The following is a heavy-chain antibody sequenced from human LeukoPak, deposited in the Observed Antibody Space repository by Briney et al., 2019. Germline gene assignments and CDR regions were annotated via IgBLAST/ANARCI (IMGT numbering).Heavy chain of an antibody. CDR3: ARGPSDSSGWSYFHYAMDV. D-gene: IGHD6-19*01. CDR1: GFTFSSYW. V-gene: IGHV3-74*01. J-gene: IGHJ6*02. Sequence: GGSLRLSCAASGFTFSSYWMHWVRQAPGKGLVWVSRINSDGSSTTYADSVKGRFTISRDNAKNTLYLQMNSLRAEDSAVYYCARGPSDSSGWSYFHYAMDVWGRGTTVTVSS. CDR2: INSDGSST.